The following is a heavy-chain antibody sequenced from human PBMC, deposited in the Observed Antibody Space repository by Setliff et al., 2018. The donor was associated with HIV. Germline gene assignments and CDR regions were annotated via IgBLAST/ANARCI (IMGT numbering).Heavy chain of an antibody. V-gene: IGHV3-48*01. D-gene: IGHD2-2*01. CDR3: ARVRCGSTDCH. CDR2: ISSSSSTI. J-gene: IGHJ4*02. Sequence: PWGSLRLSCVASGFTFSTFAMHWVRQAPGKGLEWVSYISSSSSTIYYADSVKGRFTISRDNAKNSMYLQMNSLRAEDTAVYYCARVRCGSTDCHWGPGTLVTVSS. CDR1: GFTFSTFA.